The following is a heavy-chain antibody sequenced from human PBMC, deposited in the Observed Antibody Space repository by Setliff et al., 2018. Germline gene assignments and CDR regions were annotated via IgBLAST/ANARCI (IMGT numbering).Heavy chain of an antibody. D-gene: IGHD3-10*01. J-gene: IGHJ5*02. CDR1: GGSISDNNYY. Sequence: PSETLSLTCTVSGGSISDNNYYWGWIRQSPGKELEWIGGISHSANKYYNPSFRTGVTISVDMSKNQFFLNLDSVTAADTALYYCARHKVIKKEFIRLTWFDPWGQGTPVTVSS. CDR3: ARHKVIKKEFIRLTWFDP. CDR2: ISHSANK. V-gene: IGHV4-39*01.